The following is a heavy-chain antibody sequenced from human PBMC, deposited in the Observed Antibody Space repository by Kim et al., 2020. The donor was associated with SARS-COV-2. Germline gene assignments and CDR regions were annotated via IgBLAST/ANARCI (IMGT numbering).Heavy chain of an antibody. D-gene: IGHD3-9*01. V-gene: IGHV1-3*01. CDR1: GYTFTSYA. CDR3: ARVNKAGWGGPYYDILTGYYTGKPNYNWFDP. J-gene: IGHJ5*02. Sequence: ASVKVSCKASGYTFTSYAMHWVRQAPGQRLEWMGWINAGNGNTKYSQKFQGRVTITRDTSASTAYMELSSLRSEDTAVYYCARVNKAGWGGPYYDILTGYYTGKPNYNWFDPWGQGTLVTVSS. CDR2: INAGNGNT.